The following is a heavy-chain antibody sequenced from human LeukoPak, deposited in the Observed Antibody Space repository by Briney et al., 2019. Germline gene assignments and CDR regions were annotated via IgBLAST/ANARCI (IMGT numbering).Heavy chain of an antibody. CDR3: ARGDCSATSCYYFDN. D-gene: IGHD2-15*01. J-gene: IGHJ4*02. CDR1: GLRFSGHY. Sequence: PGGSLRLSCAASGLRFSGHYMSWLRQAPGKGLEWISYISSTVTTIYYADSVKGRFTISRDNAKNSLYLQMSSLRAEDTAVYYCARGDCSATSCYYFDNWGQGTLVTVSS. CDR2: ISSTVTTI. V-gene: IGHV3-11*04.